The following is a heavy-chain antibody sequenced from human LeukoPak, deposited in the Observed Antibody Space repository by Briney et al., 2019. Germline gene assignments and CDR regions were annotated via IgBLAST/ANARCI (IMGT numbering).Heavy chain of an antibody. J-gene: IGHJ4*02. V-gene: IGHV3-7*04. CDR2: IKRDGSEK. CDR1: GCIFTNYW. CDR3: ARDGGDCDSTSCYDRLDY. Sequence: GGSLRLSCAASGCIFTNYWMTWVRQAPGKGLEWVANIKRDGSEKYYVDSVRGRFTISRDNAKNTLYLQVNSLRAEDTAVYYCARDGGDCDSTSCYDRLDYWGQGTLVTVSS. D-gene: IGHD2-2*01.